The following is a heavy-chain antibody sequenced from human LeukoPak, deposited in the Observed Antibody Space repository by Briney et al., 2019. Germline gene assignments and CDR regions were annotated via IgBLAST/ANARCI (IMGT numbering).Heavy chain of an antibody. CDR1: GFTFSSYA. D-gene: IGHD1-26*01. CDR3: ARGEVQDY. V-gene: IGHV3-30-3*01. CDR2: ISYDGSNK. J-gene: IGHJ4*02. Sequence: PGGSLRLSCAAYGFTFSSYAMHWVRQAPGKGLEWVAVISYDGSNKYYADSVKGRFTISRDNSKNTLYLQMNSLRAEDTAVYYCARGEVQDYWGQGTLVTVSS.